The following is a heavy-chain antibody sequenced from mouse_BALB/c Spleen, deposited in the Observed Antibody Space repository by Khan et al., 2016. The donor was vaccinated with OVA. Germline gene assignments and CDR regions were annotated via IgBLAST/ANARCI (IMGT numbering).Heavy chain of an antibody. J-gene: IGHJ3*01. Sequence: VQLKESEPDLVTPGTSVKISCKASGYSFTLYYMSWVKQSHEKSLEWIGRINPNTDNINYNQEFKGKAILTVDKSSNTAYMELRSLTSEDSAVYFCARGYDFFASWGQGTLVTVSP. V-gene: IGHV1-26*01. D-gene: IGHD2-14*01. CDR2: INPNTDNI. CDR3: ARGYDFFAS. CDR1: GYSFTLYY.